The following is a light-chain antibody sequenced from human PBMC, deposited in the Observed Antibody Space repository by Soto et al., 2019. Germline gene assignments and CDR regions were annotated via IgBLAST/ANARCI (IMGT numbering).Light chain of an antibody. CDR3: TSYAGRNNLL. CDR2: EVS. V-gene: IGLV2-8*01. Sequence: QSALTQPPSASGSPGQSVTISCTGTSSDVGGYDYVSWYQQFPGKAPKLMIYEVSKRSSGVPDRFSGSKSGNTASLTVSGLQAEDEADYSGTSYAGRNNLLFGGGTKLTVL. J-gene: IGLJ2*01. CDR1: SSDVGGYDY.